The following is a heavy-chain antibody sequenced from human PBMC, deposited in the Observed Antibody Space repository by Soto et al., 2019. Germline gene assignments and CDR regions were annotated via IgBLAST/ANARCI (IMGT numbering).Heavy chain of an antibody. CDR3: ARDSVYSVSYLDN. CDR1: GFTFSSYG. Sequence: QVQLVESGGGVVQPGRSLRLSCAASGFTFSSYGMHWVRQAPGKGLDWVALIWYDGSNKYYADSVKGRFTISRDNSKNTLDLQMNSLRAEDTAVYYCARDSVYSVSYLDNCGQGTLVTVSS. J-gene: IGHJ4*02. V-gene: IGHV3-33*01. D-gene: IGHD1-26*01. CDR2: IWYDGSNK.